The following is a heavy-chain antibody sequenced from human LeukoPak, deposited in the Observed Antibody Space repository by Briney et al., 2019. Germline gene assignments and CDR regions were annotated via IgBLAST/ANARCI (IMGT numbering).Heavy chain of an antibody. D-gene: IGHD2-2*01. Sequence: GGSLRLSCAASGFTFSSYAMHWVRQAPGKGLEWVAVISYDGSNKYYADSVKGRFTISRDNSKNTLYLQMNSLRAEDTAVYYCARSNIIVVVPAHQSGMDVWGQGTTVTVSS. J-gene: IGHJ6*02. V-gene: IGHV3-30-3*01. CDR3: ARSNIIVVVPAHQSGMDV. CDR1: GFTFSSYA. CDR2: ISYDGSNK.